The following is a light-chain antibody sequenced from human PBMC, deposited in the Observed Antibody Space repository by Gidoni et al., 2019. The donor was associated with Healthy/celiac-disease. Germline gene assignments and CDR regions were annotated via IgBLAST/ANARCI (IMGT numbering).Light chain of an antibody. V-gene: IGLV2-14*01. Sequence: QSALTQPASVSGSPGQSITISCTGTSSDVVGYNYVSWYQQHPGKAPKLIIYDVSNRPSGVSNRFSGSKSGNTASLTISGLQAEDEADYYCSSYTRITTRVVFGGGTKLTVL. CDR2: DVS. CDR1: SSDVVGYNY. CDR3: SSYTRITTRVV. J-gene: IGLJ2*01.